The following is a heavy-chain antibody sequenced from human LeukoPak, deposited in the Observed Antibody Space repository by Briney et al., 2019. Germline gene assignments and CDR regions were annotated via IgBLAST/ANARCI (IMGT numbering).Heavy chain of an antibody. V-gene: IGHV5-51*01. J-gene: IGHJ3*02. CDR3: ARRPYCSSTSCYTWAFDI. D-gene: IGHD2-2*02. CDR2: IYPGDSDT. CDR1: GYSFTGYW. Sequence: GESLKISCKGSGYSFTGYWIGWVRQMPGKGLEWMGIIYPGDSDTRYSPSFQGQVTISADKSISTAYLQWSSLKASDTAMYYCARRPYCSSTSCYTWAFDIWGQGTMVTVSS.